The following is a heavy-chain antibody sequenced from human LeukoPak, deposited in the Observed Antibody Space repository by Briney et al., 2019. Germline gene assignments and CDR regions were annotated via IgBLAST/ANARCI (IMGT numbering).Heavy chain of an antibody. CDR1: GASISGYF. CDR3: ARVTRITMIVAVITGLAMDV. J-gene: IGHJ6*02. Sequence: SETLSLTCTVSGASISGYFWSWIRQPPGKGLEWIGYISSSGNTNYNPSLKSRVTISVDTSKSQFSLKLSSVTAADTAVYYCARVTRITMIVAVITGLAMDVWGQGTTVIVSS. V-gene: IGHV4-59*12. D-gene: IGHD3-22*01. CDR2: ISSSGNT.